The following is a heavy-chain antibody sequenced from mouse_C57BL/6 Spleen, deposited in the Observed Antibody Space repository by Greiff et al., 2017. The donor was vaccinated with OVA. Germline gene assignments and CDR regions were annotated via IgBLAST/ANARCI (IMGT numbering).Heavy chain of an antibody. J-gene: IGHJ4*01. CDR3: ARLYYDYDVGWMDY. D-gene: IGHD2-4*01. Sequence: EVKLVESGGGLVQPGGSLSLSCAASGFTFTDYYMSWVRQPPGKALEWLGFIRNKANGYTTEYSASVKGRFTISRDNSQSILYLQMNALRAEDSATYYCARLYYDYDVGWMDYWGQGTSVTVSS. V-gene: IGHV7-3*01. CDR1: GFTFTDYY. CDR2: IRNKANGYTT.